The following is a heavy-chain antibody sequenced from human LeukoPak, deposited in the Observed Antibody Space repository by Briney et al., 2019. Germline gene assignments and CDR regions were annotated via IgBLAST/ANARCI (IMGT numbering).Heavy chain of an antibody. Sequence: SETLSLTCTVSGGSISSSSYHWGWIRQPPGKGLEWIGSIYYSGSTYYNPSLKSRVTISVDTSKNQFSLKLSSVTAADTAVYYCARTHNDIMKFGEFTVWFDPWGQGTLVTVSS. CDR1: GGSISSSSYH. CDR2: IYYSGST. CDR3: ARTHNDIMKFGEFTVWFDP. D-gene: IGHD3-10*01. J-gene: IGHJ5*02. V-gene: IGHV4-39*07.